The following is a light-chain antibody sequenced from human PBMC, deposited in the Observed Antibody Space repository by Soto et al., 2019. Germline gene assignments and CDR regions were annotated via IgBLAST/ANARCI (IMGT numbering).Light chain of an antibody. CDR3: QQYGSLPIT. J-gene: IGKJ5*01. V-gene: IGKV3-20*01. CDR1: QSISSNY. Sequence: EIVLTQSPGTLYLSPGERATLSCRASQSISSNYLAWYQQRPGQAPRLLIYGASSRATGIPDRFSGSGSGTDFTLTISRLEPEDFAVYYCQQYGSLPITFGQGTRLEIK. CDR2: GAS.